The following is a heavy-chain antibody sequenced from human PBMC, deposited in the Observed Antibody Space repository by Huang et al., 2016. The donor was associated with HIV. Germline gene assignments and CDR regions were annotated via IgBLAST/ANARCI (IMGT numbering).Heavy chain of an antibody. Sequence: QLQLQGSGPGLVKPSETLSLTCTVSGGSITSSSYYWGWIRQPPGKGLEWVGSIDYSGSTYYNPALKRRGTVSVYTSKNQFSLKLSSVTAADTAVYYCARHFSYYDSSGYTPWDAFDIWGQGTMVTVSS. D-gene: IGHD3-22*01. CDR3: ARHFSYYDSSGYTPWDAFDI. V-gene: IGHV4-39*01. CDR1: GGSITSSSYY. J-gene: IGHJ3*02. CDR2: IDYSGST.